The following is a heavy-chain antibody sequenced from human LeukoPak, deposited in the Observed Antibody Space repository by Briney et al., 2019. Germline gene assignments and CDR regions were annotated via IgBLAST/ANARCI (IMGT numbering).Heavy chain of an antibody. D-gene: IGHD4-17*01. Sequence: GGSLRLSCAASGFTVSGNYMSWVRQAPGKGLEWVSAISSDGNTYYADSVKGRFTISRDNSKNTLYLQMNSLRAEDTAVYYCARLTYGEKFEYWGQGTLVTVSP. V-gene: IGHV3-53*01. J-gene: IGHJ4*02. CDR3: ARLTYGEKFEY. CDR2: ISSDGNT. CDR1: GFTVSGNY.